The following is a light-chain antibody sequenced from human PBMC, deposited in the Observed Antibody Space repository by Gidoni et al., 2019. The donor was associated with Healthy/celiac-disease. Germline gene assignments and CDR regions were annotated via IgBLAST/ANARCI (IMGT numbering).Light chain of an antibody. CDR2: GAS. CDR1: QSVSSSY. Sequence: EIVWTQSPGTMSLSPGARATLSCRASQSVSSSYLAWYQQKPGHAPRLLIYGASSRATGIPDSFSGSGSGTDFTLTISRLEPEDFAVYYCQQYCSSPSFXGXTKVEIK. V-gene: IGKV3-20*01. J-gene: IGKJ4*01. CDR3: QQYCSSPS.